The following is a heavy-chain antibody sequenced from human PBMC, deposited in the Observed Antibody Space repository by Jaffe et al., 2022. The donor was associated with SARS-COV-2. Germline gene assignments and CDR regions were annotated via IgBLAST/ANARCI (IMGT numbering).Heavy chain of an antibody. V-gene: IGHV4-61*02. Sequence: QVQLQESGPGLVKPSQTLSLTCTVSGGSISSGTYYWSWVRQPAGKGLEWVGRIYTSGSTNYNPSLKSRVTISLDTSKNQFSLNLTSVTAADTAVYYCARDYRGLLENWFDPWGQGTLVTVSS. D-gene: IGHD3-3*01. J-gene: IGHJ5*02. CDR2: IYTSGST. CDR3: ARDYRGLLENWFDP. CDR1: GGSISSGTYY.